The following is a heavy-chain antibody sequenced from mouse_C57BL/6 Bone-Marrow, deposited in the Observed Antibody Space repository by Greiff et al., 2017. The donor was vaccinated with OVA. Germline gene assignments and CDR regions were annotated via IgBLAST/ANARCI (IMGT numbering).Heavy chain of an antibody. CDR2: LDPENGDT. J-gene: IGHJ2*01. Sequence: EVKLMESGAELVRPGASVQLSCTASGFNIKDDYMHWVKQRPAQGLEWIGWLDPENGDTEYASKFQGKATITADTSSNTAYLQLSSLTSEDTAVYYCTADYGSSYWGQGTTRTVSS. D-gene: IGHD1-1*01. CDR3: TADYGSSY. V-gene: IGHV14-4*01. CDR1: GFNIKDDY.